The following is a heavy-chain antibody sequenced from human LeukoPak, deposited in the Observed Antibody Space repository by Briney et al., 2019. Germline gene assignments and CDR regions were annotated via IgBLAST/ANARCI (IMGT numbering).Heavy chain of an antibody. D-gene: IGHD2-21*01. CDR2: IYYSGST. CDR3: ARASDPYYYYGMDV. Sequence: PSETLSLTCTVSGGSISSYYWSWIRQPPGKGLEWIGYIYYSGSTNYNPSLKSRVTISVDTSKNQFSLKLSPVTAADTAVYYCARASDPYYYYGMDVWGQGTTVTVSS. CDR1: GGSISSYY. V-gene: IGHV4-59*01. J-gene: IGHJ6*02.